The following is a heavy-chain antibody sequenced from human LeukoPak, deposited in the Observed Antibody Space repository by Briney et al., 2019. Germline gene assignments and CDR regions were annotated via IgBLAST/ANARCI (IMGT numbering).Heavy chain of an antibody. J-gene: IGHJ4*02. V-gene: IGHV1-3*01. D-gene: IGHD3-22*01. CDR2: INAGNGNT. Sequence: ASVKVSCKASGYTFTSYAMHWVRQAPGQRLEWMGWINAGNGNTKYSQKFQGRVTITRDTSASTAYMELSSLRSEDTAVYYCARYTGVNRWLLRNTFDYWGQGNMSTSPQ. CDR1: GYTFTSYA. CDR3: ARYTGVNRWLLRNTFDY.